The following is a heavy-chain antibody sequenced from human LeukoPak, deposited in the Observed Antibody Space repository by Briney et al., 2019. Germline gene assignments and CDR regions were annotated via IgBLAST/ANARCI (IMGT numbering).Heavy chain of an antibody. CDR2: INTDGGST. CDR1: GFTFSTNW. J-gene: IGHJ6*03. CDR3: ARGGDSSEYYYYYMDV. D-gene: IGHD5-18*01. Sequence: GGSLRLSCAASGFTFSTNWMHWVRQAPGKGPVWVSRINTDGGSTTYADSVEGRFIISRDNAKNTLYLQMNSLRAEDTAVYYCARGGDSSEYYYYYMDVWGKGTTVTVSS. V-gene: IGHV3-74*01.